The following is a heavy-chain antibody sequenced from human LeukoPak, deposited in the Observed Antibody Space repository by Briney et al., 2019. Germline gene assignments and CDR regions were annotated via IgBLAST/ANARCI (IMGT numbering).Heavy chain of an antibody. J-gene: IGHJ4*02. CDR1: GFTFDDYA. CDR3: AKEFPYYYDRGD. D-gene: IGHD3-22*01. Sequence: SGRSLRLSCAASGFTFDDYAMHWVRQAPGKGLEWVSAISGSGGSTYYADSVKGRFTISRDNSKNTLYLQMNSLRAEDTAVYYCAKEFPYYYDRGDWGQGTLVTVSS. V-gene: IGHV3-23*01. CDR2: ISGSGGST.